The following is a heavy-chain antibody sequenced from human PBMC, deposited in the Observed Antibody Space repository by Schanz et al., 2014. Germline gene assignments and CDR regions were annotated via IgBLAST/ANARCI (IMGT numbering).Heavy chain of an antibody. CDR2: INTNTANP. CDR3: ARGYSGYSHFDY. J-gene: IGHJ4*02. V-gene: IGHV7-4-1*02. Sequence: QVHLVQSGAEVKKPGASVMLSCKTSGYSFNLFGVSWVRQAPGQGLEWMGWINTNTANPTYAQGFTGRFVYTLDASVTTAYLEISSLKAEDTAVYYCARGYSGYSHFDYWGQGALVTVSS. D-gene: IGHD5-12*01. CDR1: GYSFNLFG.